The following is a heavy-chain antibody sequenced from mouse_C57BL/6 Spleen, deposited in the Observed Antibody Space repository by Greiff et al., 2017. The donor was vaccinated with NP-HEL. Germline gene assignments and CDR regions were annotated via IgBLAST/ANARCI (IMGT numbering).Heavy chain of an antibody. CDR1: GFSFNTYA. J-gene: IGHJ2*01. V-gene: IGHV10-1*01. CDR2: IRSKSNNYAT. CDR3: VRQGYYSLDY. D-gene: IGHD2-12*01. Sequence: EVQGVESGGGLVQPKGSLKLSCAASGFSFNTYAMNWVRQAPGKGLEWVARIRSKSNNYATYYADSVKDRFTISRDDSESMLYLQMNNLKTEDTAMYYCVRQGYYSLDYWGQGTTLTVSS.